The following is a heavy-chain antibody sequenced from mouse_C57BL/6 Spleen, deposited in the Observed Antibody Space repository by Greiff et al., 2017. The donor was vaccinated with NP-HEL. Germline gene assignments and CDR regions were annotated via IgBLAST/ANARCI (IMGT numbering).Heavy chain of an antibody. J-gene: IGHJ1*03. CDR3: ARGEEARGDGYPGYFDV. CDR1: GYTFTGYW. V-gene: IGHV1-9*01. Sequence: QVQLQQSGAELMKPGASVKLSCKATGYTFTGYWIEWVKQRPGHGLEWIGEILPGSGSTNYNEKFKGKATFNADTSSNTAYMQLSSLTTEDSAIYYCARGEEARGDGYPGYFDVWGTGTTVTVSS. CDR2: ILPGSGST. D-gene: IGHD2-3*01.